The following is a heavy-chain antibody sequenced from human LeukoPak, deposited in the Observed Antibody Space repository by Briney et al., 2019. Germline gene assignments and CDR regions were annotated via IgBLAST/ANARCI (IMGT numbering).Heavy chain of an antibody. D-gene: IGHD3-9*01. Sequence: ASVKVSCKASGYTFTGYYMHWVRQAPGQGLEWMGWINPNSGGTNYAQKFQGRVTMTRDTSISTAYMELSRLRSDDTAVYYCARDVFSLGTDALDIWGQGTMVTVSS. V-gene: IGHV1-2*02. CDR2: INPNSGGT. CDR3: ARDVFSLGTDALDI. J-gene: IGHJ3*02. CDR1: GYTFTGYY.